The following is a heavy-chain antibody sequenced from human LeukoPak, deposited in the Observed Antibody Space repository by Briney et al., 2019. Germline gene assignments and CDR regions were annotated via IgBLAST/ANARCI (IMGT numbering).Heavy chain of an antibody. CDR2: IGSGTNGRT. J-gene: IGHJ4*02. V-gene: IGHV3-23*01. CDR3: VQSTAWYRSSWYLMY. Sequence: GGSLRLSCAASGFTFSSYWMSWVRQAPGKGLEWVSGIGSGTNGRTYYADSVKGRFSISRDNSKDTLSLQLNSLRADDSAIYYCVQSTAWYRSSWYLMYWGQGILVTVSS. CDR1: GFTFSSYW. D-gene: IGHD6-13*01.